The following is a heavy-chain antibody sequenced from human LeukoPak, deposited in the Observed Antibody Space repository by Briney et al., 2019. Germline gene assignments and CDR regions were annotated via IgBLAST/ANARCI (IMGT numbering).Heavy chain of an antibody. CDR1: GFTFSRNW. CDR3: AKDRGGVLRYGMDV. V-gene: IGHV3-74*01. J-gene: IGHJ6*02. Sequence: GGSLRLSCEVSGFTFSRNWMHWVRQAPGKGLVWVSRISDDGSRTGYADSVKGRVTISRDNAKNTLYLQMNSLRAEDTAVYYCAKDRGGVLRYGMDVWGQGTTVTVSS. D-gene: IGHD3-16*01. CDR2: ISDDGSRT.